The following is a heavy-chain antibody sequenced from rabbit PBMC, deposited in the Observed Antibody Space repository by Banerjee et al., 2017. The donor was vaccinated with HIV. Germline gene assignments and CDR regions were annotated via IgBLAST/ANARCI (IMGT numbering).Heavy chain of an antibody. Sequence: QSLEESGGDLVKPGAALTLTCTASGFSFSSSYYMCWVRQAPGKGLEWIGCIYGGVSDNNYYASRAKGRFTISKTSSTTVTLQMTSLTAADTATYFCARIGGYPGYSYVLFNLWGQGTLVTVS. CDR2: IYGGVSDNN. V-gene: IGHV1S40*01. CDR3: ARIGGYPGYSYVLFNL. CDR1: GFSFSSSYY. J-gene: IGHJ4*01. D-gene: IGHD7-1*01.